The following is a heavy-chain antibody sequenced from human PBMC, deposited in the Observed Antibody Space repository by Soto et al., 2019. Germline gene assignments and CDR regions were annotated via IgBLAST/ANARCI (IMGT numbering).Heavy chain of an antibody. CDR2: ISGGGDNT. V-gene: IGHV3-23*01. CDR3: AKGRGGSGSLTHRVDF. J-gene: IGHJ4*02. CDR1: GFTLNNYA. Sequence: EVQLLESGGGLVQPGGSLRLSCAASGFTLNNYAMTWGRQAPGKGLEWVSAISGGGDNTSYADSVKGRFTVSRDGSKNTLYLQMSSLRAEDTALYYCAKGRGGSGSLTHRVDFWGQGTLVTVSS. D-gene: IGHD3-10*01.